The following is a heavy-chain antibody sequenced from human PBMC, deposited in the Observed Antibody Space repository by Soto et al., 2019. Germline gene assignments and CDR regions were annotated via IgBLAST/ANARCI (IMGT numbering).Heavy chain of an antibody. CDR2: MTPNSGNT. Sequence: QVQLMQSGAEVRKPGASVKVSCRASGYTFTDYDINWVRQATGQGLEWLGWMTPNSGNTGYALKFQGRVTLTSDISRSTAYMELSSLTSEDTAVYYCARNLYKTGDADHWGQGTLVTVSS. D-gene: IGHD3-16*01. CDR1: GYTFTDYD. CDR3: ARNLYKTGDADH. V-gene: IGHV1-8*02. J-gene: IGHJ5*02.